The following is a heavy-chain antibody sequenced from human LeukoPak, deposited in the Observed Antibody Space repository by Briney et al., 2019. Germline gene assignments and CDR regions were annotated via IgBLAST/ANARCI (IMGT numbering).Heavy chain of an antibody. J-gene: IGHJ4*02. V-gene: IGHV4-34*01. D-gene: IGHD3-10*01. CDR3: ARDHHGSGSCYPQEYYFDY. CDR1: GGSFSGYY. CDR2: INHSGST. Sequence: SETLSLTCAVYGGSFSGYYWSWIRQPPGKGLEWIGEINHSGSTNYNPSLKSRVTISVDTSKNQFSLKLSSVTAADTAVYYCARDHHGSGSCYPQEYYFDYWGQGTLVTVSS.